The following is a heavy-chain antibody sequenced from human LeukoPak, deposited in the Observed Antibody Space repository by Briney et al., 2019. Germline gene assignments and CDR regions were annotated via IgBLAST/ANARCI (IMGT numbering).Heavy chain of an antibody. CDR1: GYTLTELS. Sequence: ASVKVSCKVSGYTLTELSMHWVRQAPGKGLEWMGGFDPEDGETIYAQKFQGRVTMTEDTSTDTAYMELSSLRSEDTAVYHCATGLDSSGWFDYWGQGTLATVSS. CDR3: ATGLDSSGWFDY. V-gene: IGHV1-24*01. J-gene: IGHJ4*02. CDR2: FDPEDGET. D-gene: IGHD6-19*01.